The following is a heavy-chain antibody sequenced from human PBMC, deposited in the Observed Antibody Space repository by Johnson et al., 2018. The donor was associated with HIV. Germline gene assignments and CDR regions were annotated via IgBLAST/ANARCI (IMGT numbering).Heavy chain of an antibody. D-gene: IGHD2-15*01. Sequence: VQLVESGGGLVKPGGSLRLSCAASGFTFSNAWMSWVRQAPGKGLEWVGRIKSKTDGGTTDYAAPVKGRFTISRDDTKNTLYLHMNSLKTEDTAGYYCARANRGRNDAFDIWGQGTMVTVSS. CDR1: GFTFSNAW. CDR2: IKSKTDGGTT. V-gene: IGHV3-15*01. CDR3: ARANRGRNDAFDI. J-gene: IGHJ3*02.